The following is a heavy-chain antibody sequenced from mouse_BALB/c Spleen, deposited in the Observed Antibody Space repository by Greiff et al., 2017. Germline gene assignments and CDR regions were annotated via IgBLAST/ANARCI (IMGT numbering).Heavy chain of an antibody. CDR2: IYPGDGDT. D-gene: IGHD1-1*02. CDR3: ARFEGGYFDY. Sequence: VKLQQSGAELVRPGSSVKISCKASGYAFSSYWMNWVKQRPGQGLEWIGQIYPGDGDTNYNGKFKGKATLTADKSSSTAYMQLSSLTSEDSAVYFCARFEGGYFDYWGQGTTLTVSS. V-gene: IGHV1-80*01. CDR1: GYAFSSYW. J-gene: IGHJ2*01.